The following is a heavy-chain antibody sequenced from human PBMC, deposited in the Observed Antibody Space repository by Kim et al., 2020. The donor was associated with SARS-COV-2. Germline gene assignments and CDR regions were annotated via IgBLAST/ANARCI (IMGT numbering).Heavy chain of an antibody. J-gene: IGHJ4*02. D-gene: IGHD7-27*01. V-gene: IGHV3-33*08. CDR3: ARENWGNYDY. CDR2: ISYDGNNE. Sequence: GGSLRLSCAASGFTFNNYGMHWVRQTPAKGLEWVAVISYDGNNEYYADSVKGRFTISRDNSKNTLYLQMNSLEAEDTAVYYCARENWGNYDYWGQGTLVTVSS. CDR1: GFTFNNYG.